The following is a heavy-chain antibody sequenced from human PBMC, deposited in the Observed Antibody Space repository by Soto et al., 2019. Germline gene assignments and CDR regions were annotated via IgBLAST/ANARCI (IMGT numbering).Heavy chain of an antibody. J-gene: IGHJ4*02. V-gene: IGHV1-69*01. CDR1: GGSFSNFV. CDR2: IIPNFGTT. Sequence: QVQLVQSGAEVKKPGSSVKVSCKASGGSFSNFVISWVRQAPGQGLEWMGGIIPNFGTTNYAKKFQDKVTSTADEELGTAYLDVRGLSYDATSVYYCGGHVGGHDAFGNWGQGTVVTVSS. CDR3: GGHVGGHDAFGN. D-gene: IGHD3-10*01.